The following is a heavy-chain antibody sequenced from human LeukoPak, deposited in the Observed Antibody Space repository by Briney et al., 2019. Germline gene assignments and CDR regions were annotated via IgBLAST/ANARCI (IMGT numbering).Heavy chain of an antibody. Sequence: TGGSPRLSCAASGFTFSSFDMTWVRQAPGKGLEWVSTISVSATNTYYADSVKGRFTISRDNSKNTLYLQMNSLRVDDTAVYYCATITSMRVVLISWGQGTLVTVSS. CDR2: ISVSATNT. J-gene: IGHJ1*01. V-gene: IGHV3-23*01. D-gene: IGHD3-22*01. CDR1: GFTFSSFD. CDR3: ATITSMRVVLIS.